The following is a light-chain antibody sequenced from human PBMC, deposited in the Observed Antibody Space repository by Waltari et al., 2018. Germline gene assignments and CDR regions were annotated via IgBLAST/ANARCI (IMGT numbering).Light chain of an antibody. V-gene: IGKV3-20*01. CDR2: GAS. CDR1: QSVTHNN. J-gene: IGKJ5*01. CDR3: QQLGSSPIT. Sequence: EIVLTQSPGTMSLSPGDRASLSCRASQSVTHNNFAWSQQKPGQAPRPLIYGASRRATGIPDRFSGSGSGTDFTLTISRLEPEDFAVYYCQQLGSSPITFGQGTRLEMK.